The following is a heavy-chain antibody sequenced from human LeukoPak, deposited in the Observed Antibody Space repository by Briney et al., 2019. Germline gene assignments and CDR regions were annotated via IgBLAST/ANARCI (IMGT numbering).Heavy chain of an antibody. D-gene: IGHD3-22*01. CDR1: GGTFSSYA. CDR2: IIPIFGTA. Sequence: ASVKVSCKASGGTFSSYAISWVRQAPGQGLEWMGGIIPIFGTANYAQKLQGRVTMTTDTSTSTAYMELRSLRSDDTAVYYCARQTSYDSSGYYYDEVDYWGQGALVTVSS. V-gene: IGHV1-69*05. J-gene: IGHJ4*02. CDR3: ARQTSYDSSGYYYDEVDY.